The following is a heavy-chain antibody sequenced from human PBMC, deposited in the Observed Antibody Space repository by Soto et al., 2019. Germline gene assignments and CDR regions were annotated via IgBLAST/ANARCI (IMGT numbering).Heavy chain of an antibody. CDR2: IDHRGSP. CDR3: ARHCRVDTAMAIDY. CDR1: GVSISRTSYS. J-gene: IGHJ4*02. D-gene: IGHD5-18*01. Sequence: SETLSLTCNVSGVSISRTSYSWSWIRQSPGKGLECVGFIDHRGSPYYNPSLKSRVTISVDTSKNQFSLKLSSVTAADTAVYYCARHCRVDTAMAIDYWGQGTLVTVSS. V-gene: IGHV4-39*01.